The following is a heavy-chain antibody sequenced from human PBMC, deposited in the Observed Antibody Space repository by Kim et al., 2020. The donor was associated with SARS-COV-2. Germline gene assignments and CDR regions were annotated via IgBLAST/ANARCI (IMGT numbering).Heavy chain of an antibody. CDR2: K. CDR3: ATSGADGFDI. V-gene: IGHV3-33*01. D-gene: IGHD6-25*01. Sequence: KYYAESVTGRFTIPRDNSKNTVYLQMNSLRAEDTAVYYGATSGADGFDIWGQGTMVTVSS. J-gene: IGHJ3*02.